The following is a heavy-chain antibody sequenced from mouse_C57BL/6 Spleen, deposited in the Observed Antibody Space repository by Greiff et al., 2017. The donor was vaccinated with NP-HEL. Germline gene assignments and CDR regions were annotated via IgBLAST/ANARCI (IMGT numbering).Heavy chain of an antibody. J-gene: IGHJ4*01. CDR3: ASIVAHYYAMDY. CDR2: IHPNSGST. CDR1: GYTFTSYW. D-gene: IGHD1-1*01. Sequence: QVQLQQPGAELVKPGASVKLSCKASGYTFTSYWMHWVKQRPGQGLEWIGMIHPNSGSTNYNEKFKSKATLTVDKSSSTAYMQLSSLTSEDSAVYYCASIVAHYYAMDYWGQGTSVTVSS. V-gene: IGHV1-64*01.